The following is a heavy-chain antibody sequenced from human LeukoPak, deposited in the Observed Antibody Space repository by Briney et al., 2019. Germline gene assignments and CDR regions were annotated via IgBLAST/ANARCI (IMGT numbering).Heavy chain of an antibody. CDR2: ISSSSSYI. D-gene: IGHD3-3*01. Sequence: GGSLRLSCAASGFTFSSYSMNWVRQAPGKGLEWVSSISSSSSYIYYADSVKGRFTISRDNSKNTLYLQMNSLRAEDTAVYYCARESGSAPDYWGQGTLVTVSS. CDR1: GFTFSSYS. J-gene: IGHJ4*02. V-gene: IGHV3-21*04. CDR3: ARESGSAPDY.